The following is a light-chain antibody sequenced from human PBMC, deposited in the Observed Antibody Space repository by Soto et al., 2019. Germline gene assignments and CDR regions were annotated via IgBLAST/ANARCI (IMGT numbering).Light chain of an antibody. Sequence: QSALTQPASVSGSPGQSITISCTGTSSDVGGYNYVSWYQKHPGKAPKLMIYEVSNRPSGVSNRFSGSKSGNTASLTISGLQAEDEADYYCSSYTSSSTPYVFGTVTKVTVL. CDR3: SSYTSSSTPYV. CDR2: EVS. V-gene: IGLV2-14*01. CDR1: SSDVGGYNY. J-gene: IGLJ1*01.